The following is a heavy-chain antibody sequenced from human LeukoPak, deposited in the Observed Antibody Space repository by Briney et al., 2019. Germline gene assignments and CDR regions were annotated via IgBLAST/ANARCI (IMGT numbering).Heavy chain of an antibody. D-gene: IGHD3-16*01. J-gene: IGHJ5*02. CDR3: AREGGTFVWFDP. CDR2: IYSGGST. CDR1: GFTVSSNY. V-gene: IGHV3-66*01. Sequence: GGSLRLSCAASGFTVSSNYMSWVRQAPGKGLEWVSVIYSGGSTYYADSVKGRFTISRDNSKNTLYLQMNSLRAEDTALYHCAREGGTFVWFDPWGQGTLVTVSS.